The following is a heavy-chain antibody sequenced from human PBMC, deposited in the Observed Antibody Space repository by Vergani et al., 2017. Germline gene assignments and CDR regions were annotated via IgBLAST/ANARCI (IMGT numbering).Heavy chain of an antibody. V-gene: IGHV3-15*01. D-gene: IGHD3-3*01. Sequence: EVQLVESGGGLVKPGGSLRLSCAASGFTFSNAWMSWVRQAPGKGLEWVGRIKSKTDGGTTDYAAPVKGRFTISRDDSKNTLYLQMNSLKTEDTAVYYCTTDPRECFLEWLSLYSSSCSADYWGQGTLVTVSS. CDR3: TTDPRECFLEWLSLYSSSCSADY. CDR1: GFTFSNAW. J-gene: IGHJ4*02. CDR2: IKSKTDGGTT.